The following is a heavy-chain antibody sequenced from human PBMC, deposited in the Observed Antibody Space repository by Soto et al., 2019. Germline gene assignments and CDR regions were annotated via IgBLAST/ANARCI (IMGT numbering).Heavy chain of an antibody. D-gene: IGHD2-8*01. CDR1: GFTFSNYG. V-gene: IGHV3-30*03. J-gene: IGHJ4*02. CDR3: GRCNGADCHSPFDY. CDR2: ITKNGRNK. Sequence: QVQLVESGGGVVQPGGSLRLSCAASGFTFSNYGMHWVRQAPGKGLEWVADITKNGRNKDYADSVKGRLAISRDNSKNTLELQMNSLRVEDTAIYYCGRCNGADCHSPFDYWGQGTLVTVSS.